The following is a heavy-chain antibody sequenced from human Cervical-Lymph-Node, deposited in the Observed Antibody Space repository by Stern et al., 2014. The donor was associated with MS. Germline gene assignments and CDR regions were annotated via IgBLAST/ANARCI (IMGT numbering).Heavy chain of an antibody. J-gene: IGHJ6*02. Sequence: VQLVESGAGVVQPGRSLTLSCAASGFSLSNSGMHWVRQAPGKGLEWVAVMSFVGGNKKYGASVKGRFSISRDMANNSLFLQMNSLRPEDTAVYYCMGVGDAMHVWGQGTTVIVSS. CDR2: MSFVGGNK. V-gene: IGHV3-30*03. CDR3: MGVGDAMHV. CDR1: GFSLSNSG.